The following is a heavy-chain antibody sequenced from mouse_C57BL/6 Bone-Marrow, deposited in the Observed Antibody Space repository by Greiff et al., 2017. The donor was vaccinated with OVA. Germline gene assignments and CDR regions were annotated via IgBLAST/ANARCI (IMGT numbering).Heavy chain of an antibody. V-gene: IGHV1-15*01. CDR2: IDPETGGT. J-gene: IGHJ4*01. Sequence: VQLQQSGAELVRPGASVTLSCKASGYTFTDYEMHWVKQTPVHGLEWIGAIDPETGGTAYNQKFKGKAILTAEKSSSTAYMELRSLTSDVSAVYSCYIYYGNYEGAMDYWGQGTSVTVSS. D-gene: IGHD2-1*01. CDR1: GYTFTDYE. CDR3: YIYYGNYEGAMDY.